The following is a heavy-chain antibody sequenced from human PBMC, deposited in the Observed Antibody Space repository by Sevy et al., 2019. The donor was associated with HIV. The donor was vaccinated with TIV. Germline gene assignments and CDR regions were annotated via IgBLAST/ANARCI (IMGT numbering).Heavy chain of an antibody. Sequence: GGSLRLSCAASGFTFSTYDMHWVRQAPGKGLEWVAVISYDGRNTYYADSVKGRFTISRDSSKNTLYLQMNSLRAEDTAVYFCARDGGYDSRGYDLSNYWGQGALVTVSS. CDR3: ARDGGYDSRGYDLSNY. CDR1: GFTFSTYD. J-gene: IGHJ4*02. D-gene: IGHD3-22*01. V-gene: IGHV3-30*04. CDR2: ISYDGRNT.